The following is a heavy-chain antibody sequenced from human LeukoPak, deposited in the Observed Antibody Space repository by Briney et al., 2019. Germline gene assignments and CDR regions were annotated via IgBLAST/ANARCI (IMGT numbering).Heavy chain of an antibody. CDR3: ARDDTAMVTGDVDFDY. V-gene: IGHV3-48*01. Sequence: PGGSLRLSCAASGFTFSSYSMNWVRQAPGKGLEWVSYISSSSSTIYYADSVKGRFTIPRDNAKNSLYLQMNSLRAEDTAVYYCARDDTAMVTGDVDFDYWGQGTLVTVSS. D-gene: IGHD5-18*01. CDR2: ISSSSSTI. J-gene: IGHJ4*02. CDR1: GFTFSSYS.